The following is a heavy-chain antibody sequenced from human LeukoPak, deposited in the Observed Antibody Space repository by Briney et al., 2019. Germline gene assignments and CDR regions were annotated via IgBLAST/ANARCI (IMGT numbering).Heavy chain of an antibody. CDR3: AKDLTGSEKTSPYFDY. J-gene: IGHJ4*02. Sequence: PGGSLRLSCAASGFTFSSYGMSWVRQAPGKGLEWVSAISGSGGSTYYADSVKGRFTISRDNAENSLYLQMNSLRAEDTALYYCAKDLTGSEKTSPYFDYWGQGTLVTVSS. CDR1: GFTFSSYG. D-gene: IGHD2-8*02. V-gene: IGHV3-23*01. CDR2: ISGSGGST.